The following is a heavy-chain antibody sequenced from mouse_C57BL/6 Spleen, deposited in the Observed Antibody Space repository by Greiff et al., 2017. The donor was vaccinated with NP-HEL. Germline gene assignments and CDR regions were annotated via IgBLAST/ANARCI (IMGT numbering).Heavy chain of an antibody. J-gene: IGHJ2*01. CDR3: ARGDYGSSYYFDY. CDR1: GFTFTDYY. V-gene: IGHV7-3*01. D-gene: IGHD1-1*01. Sequence: EVQRVESGGGLVQPGGSLSLSCAASGFTFTDYYMSWVRQPPGKALEWLGFIRNKANGYTTEYSASVKGRFTISRDNSQSILYLQMNALRAEDSATYYCARGDYGSSYYFDYWGQGTTLTVSS. CDR2: IRNKANGYTT.